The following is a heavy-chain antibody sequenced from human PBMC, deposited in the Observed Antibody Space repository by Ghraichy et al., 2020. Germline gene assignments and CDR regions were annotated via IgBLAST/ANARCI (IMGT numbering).Heavy chain of an antibody. J-gene: IGHJ5*02. Sequence: SETLSLTCTVSGGSISSYYWSWIRQPPGKGLEWIGYIYYSGSTNYNPSLKSRVTISVDTSKNQFSLKLSSVTAADTAVYYCARRYFDWSHAGNWFDPWGQGTLVTVSS. CDR2: IYYSGST. V-gene: IGHV4-59*01. CDR3: ARRYFDWSHAGNWFDP. D-gene: IGHD3-9*01. CDR1: GGSISSYY.